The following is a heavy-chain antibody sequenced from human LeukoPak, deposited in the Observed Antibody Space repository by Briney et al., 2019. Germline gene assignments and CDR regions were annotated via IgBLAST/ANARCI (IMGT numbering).Heavy chain of an antibody. CDR1: GFTFSSYW. Sequence: GGSLRLSCAASGFTFSSYWMSWVRQAPGKGLEWVANIKQDGSEKYYVDSVKGRFTISRDNAKNSLYLQMNSLRAEDTAVYYCARDGWAARLDLYYYYYYMDVWGKGTTVTVSS. CDR3: ARDGWAARLDLYYYYYYMDV. V-gene: IGHV3-7*01. CDR2: IKQDGSEK. D-gene: IGHD6-6*01. J-gene: IGHJ6*03.